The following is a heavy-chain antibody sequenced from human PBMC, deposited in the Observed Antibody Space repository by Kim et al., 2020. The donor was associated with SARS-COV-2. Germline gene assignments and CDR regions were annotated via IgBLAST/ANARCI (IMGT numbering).Heavy chain of an antibody. D-gene: IGHD2-2*01. CDR1: GGTFSSYA. V-gene: IGHV1-69*13. Sequence: SVKVSCKASGGTFSSYAISWVRQAPGQGLEWMGGIIPIFGTANYAQKFQGRVTITADESTSTAYMELSSLRSEDTAVYYCAREGYQLPHYYYYGMDVWGQGTTVTVSS. CDR3: AREGYQLPHYYYYGMDV. J-gene: IGHJ6*02. CDR2: IIPIFGTA.